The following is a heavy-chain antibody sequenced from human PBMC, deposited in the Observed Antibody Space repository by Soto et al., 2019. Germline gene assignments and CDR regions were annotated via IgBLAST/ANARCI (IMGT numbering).Heavy chain of an antibody. V-gene: IGHV4-59*01. CDR3: ARERLVSESYDYYYYGMDV. J-gene: IGHJ6*02. CDR1: GGSISSSY. D-gene: IGHD1-26*01. CDR2: IYYTGST. Sequence: SETLSLTCTVSGGSISSSYWSWIRQPPGKGLQWIGYIYYTGSTNYSPSLKSRVTISVDTSKNQFSLKLTSVTAADTAVYYCARERLVSESYDYYYYGMDVWSQGTTVTVSS.